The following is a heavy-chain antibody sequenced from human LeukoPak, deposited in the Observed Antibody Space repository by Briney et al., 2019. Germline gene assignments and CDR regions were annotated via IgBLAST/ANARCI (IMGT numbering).Heavy chain of an antibody. V-gene: IGHV1-69*13. D-gene: IGHD2-2*01. Sequence: ASVKVSCKASGGTFSSYAISWVRQAPGQGLEWMGGIIPIFGTANYAQKFQGRVTITADESTSTAYMELSSLRSEDTAVYYCASTPKVPGTIINYGMDVWGQGTTVTVSS. CDR1: GGTFSSYA. CDR3: ASTPKVPGTIINYGMDV. J-gene: IGHJ6*02. CDR2: IIPIFGTA.